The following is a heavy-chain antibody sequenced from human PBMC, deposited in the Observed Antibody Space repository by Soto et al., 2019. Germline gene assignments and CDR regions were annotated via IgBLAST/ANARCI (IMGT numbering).Heavy chain of an antibody. D-gene: IGHD6-19*01. CDR2: TYYRSNWRH. V-gene: IGHV6-1*01. CDR1: GDSVSSNTAA. CDR3: ARGVAGSGFDL. Sequence: PSQTLSLTCAISGDSVSSNTAAWNWIRSSPSRGLEWLGRTYYRSNWRHDYAVSVKSRITVNPDTSKNHFSLQLNSVTPDDTAVYYCARGVAGSGFDLCGQVTLVTVSS. J-gene: IGHJ4*02.